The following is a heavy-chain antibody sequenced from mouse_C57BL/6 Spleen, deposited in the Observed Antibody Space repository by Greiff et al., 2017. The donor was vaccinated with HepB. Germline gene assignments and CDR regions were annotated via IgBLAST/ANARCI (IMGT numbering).Heavy chain of an antibody. D-gene: IGHD4-1*01. CDR1: GYTFTDYN. CDR3: ARGGTGAFDY. Sequence: EVQLQQSGPELVKPGASVKMSCKASGYTFTDYNMHWVKQSHGKSLEWIGYINPNNGGTSYNQKFKGKATLTVNKSSSTAYMELRSLTSEDAAVYYCARGGTGAFDYWGQGTTLTVSS. CDR2: INPNNGGT. V-gene: IGHV1-22*01. J-gene: IGHJ2*01.